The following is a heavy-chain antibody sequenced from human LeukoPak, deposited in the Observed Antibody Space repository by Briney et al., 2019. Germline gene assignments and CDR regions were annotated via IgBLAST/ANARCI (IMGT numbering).Heavy chain of an antibody. Sequence: APVKVSCKASGYTFTGYYMHWVRQAPGQGLEWMGWTNPNSGGTNYAQKFQGRVTMTRDTSISTAYMELSRLRSDDTAVYYCARGPGYYDSSGYLVYWGQGTLVTVSS. CDR3: ARGPGYYDSSGYLVY. CDR2: TNPNSGGT. D-gene: IGHD3-22*01. J-gene: IGHJ4*02. V-gene: IGHV1-2*02. CDR1: GYTFTGYY.